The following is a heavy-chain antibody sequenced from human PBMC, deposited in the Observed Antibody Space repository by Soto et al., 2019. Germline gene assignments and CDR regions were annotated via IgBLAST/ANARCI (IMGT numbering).Heavy chain of an antibody. Sequence: PGWSLGLCCAASGFTFSRYGIHLFRQAPGKGLEWVSGISYDGSDKFYADSVKGRFTISRDNSKNTLYLQMNSLRAEDTAMYYCAKVLPPLSTNHFFDNWGQGTLVTVSS. D-gene: IGHD2-2*01. J-gene: IGHJ4*02. CDR2: ISYDGSDK. CDR1: GFTFSRYG. CDR3: AKVLPPLSTNHFFDN. V-gene: IGHV3-30*18.